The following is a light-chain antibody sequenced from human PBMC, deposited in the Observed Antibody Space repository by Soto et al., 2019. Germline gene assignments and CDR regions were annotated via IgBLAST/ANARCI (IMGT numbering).Light chain of an antibody. V-gene: IGKV1-39*01. CDR3: QQSYRTHCT. J-gene: IGKJ4*01. CDR1: QSISSY. CDR2: AAS. Sequence: DIQMTQSPSSLSASVGDRVTITCRASQSISSYLNWYQKKPGKAPKLLIYAASSLQSGVPSRFSGSGSGTDCSLTISSLQPEYFSTYYWQQSYRTHCTVGGGTEVEIK.